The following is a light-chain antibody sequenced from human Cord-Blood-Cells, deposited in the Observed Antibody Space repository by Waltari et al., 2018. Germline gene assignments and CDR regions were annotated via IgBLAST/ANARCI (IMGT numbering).Light chain of an antibody. J-gene: IGKJ2*03. CDR3: QQYNNWPYS. Sequence: IVMTPSPATLSVSTGERATLSCRASQSVSSNLAWYQQKPGQAPRLLIYGASTRATGIPARFSGSGSGTEFTLTISSLQSEDFAVYYCQQYNNWPYSFGQGTKLEIK. V-gene: IGKV3-15*01. CDR2: GAS. CDR1: QSVSSN.